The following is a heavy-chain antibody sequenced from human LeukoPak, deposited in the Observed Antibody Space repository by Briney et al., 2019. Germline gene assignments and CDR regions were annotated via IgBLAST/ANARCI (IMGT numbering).Heavy chain of an antibody. CDR3: ARGDRAIVDLVTTIAF. V-gene: IGHV3-21*01. CDR2: ISTSSDYI. D-gene: IGHD5-12*01. CDR1: GFTFTSYP. J-gene: IGHJ4*02. Sequence: GGSLRLSCAASGFTFTSYPMTRVRQPPGKGLEWVSSISTSSDYIYYAESLKGRFTTSRDNAKNSLFLQMNSLRAEDTALYFCARGDRAIVDLVTTIAFWGQGTLVTVSS.